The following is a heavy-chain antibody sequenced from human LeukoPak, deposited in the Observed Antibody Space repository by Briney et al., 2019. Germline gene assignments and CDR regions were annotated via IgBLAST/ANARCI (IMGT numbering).Heavy chain of an antibody. J-gene: IGHJ4*02. V-gene: IGHV3-53*01. CDR1: GFTVSSNY. Sequence: GGSLRLSCAASGFTVSSNYMSWVRQAPGKGLEWVSVIYSGGSTYYADSVKGRFTISRDNPKNTLFLQMKSLRGDDTAVYFCATGGSMAHEGIHSWGQGTLVIVSS. CDR3: ATGGSMAHEGIHS. D-gene: IGHD3-10*01. CDR2: IYSGGST.